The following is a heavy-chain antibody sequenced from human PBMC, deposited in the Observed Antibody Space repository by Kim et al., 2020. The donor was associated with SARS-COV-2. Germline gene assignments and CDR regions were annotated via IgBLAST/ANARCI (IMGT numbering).Heavy chain of an antibody. Sequence: SLRLSCAASGFTFRNYAMAFFLHSPIYILYFFSIIYTYPIKTFYSYSFNCLFTISIDNSKNKLYLQMNSLSAEDTALYYCAKSESGGNNELDYWVQGALVTVSS. J-gene: IGHJ4*02. V-gene: IGHV3-23*03. CDR1: GFTFRNYA. CDR3: AKSESGGNNELDY. CDR2: IYTYPIKT. D-gene: IGHD3-16*01.